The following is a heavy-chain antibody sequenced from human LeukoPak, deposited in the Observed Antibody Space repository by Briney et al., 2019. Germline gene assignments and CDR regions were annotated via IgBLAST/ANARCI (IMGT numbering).Heavy chain of an antibody. Sequence: AGGSLRLSCAVSGFPFNAYWMDWVRQAPGKGLEWVANIKQDGSEKNYVDSVKGRFIISRDNAKNSLYLQMNTLRADDTAVHYCARDGFGTGSNWGQGTLVTVSS. V-gene: IGHV3-7*03. D-gene: IGHD3-16*01. CDR3: ARDGFGTGSN. J-gene: IGHJ4*02. CDR2: IKQDGSEK. CDR1: GFPFNAYW.